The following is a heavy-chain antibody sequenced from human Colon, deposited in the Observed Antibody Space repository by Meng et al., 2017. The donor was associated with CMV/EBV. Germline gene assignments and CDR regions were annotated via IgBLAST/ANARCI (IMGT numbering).Heavy chain of an antibody. Sequence: STGVYYWSWIRQHPGRSLEWIGYIHYSGGTYYNPSLKSRVTISVDTSKNQFSLKLSSVTAADTAVYYCARIIRELSYDYSEYYFDYWGQGTLVTVSS. J-gene: IGHJ4*02. CDR1: STGVYY. V-gene: IGHV4-31*02. CDR3: ARIIRELSYDYSEYYFDY. D-gene: IGHD5-12*01. CDR2: IHYSGGT.